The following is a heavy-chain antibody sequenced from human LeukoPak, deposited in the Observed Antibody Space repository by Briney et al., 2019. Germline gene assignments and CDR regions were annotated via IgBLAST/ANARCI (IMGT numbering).Heavy chain of an antibody. V-gene: IGHV3-15*01. D-gene: IGHD6-19*01. CDR3: TTVGLGIAARLNSSGWYKYYYYGMDV. Sequence: GGSLTLSCAASGFTFSNAWISWVRQAAGKGLEWVGRIKSKIDGGTTDYAGPVTGRFTISRDDSKNTLYLQMNSLKTEDTAVYYCTTVGLGIAARLNSSGWYKYYYYGMDVWGQGTTVTVSS. J-gene: IGHJ6*02. CDR2: IKSKIDGGTT. CDR1: GFTFSNAW.